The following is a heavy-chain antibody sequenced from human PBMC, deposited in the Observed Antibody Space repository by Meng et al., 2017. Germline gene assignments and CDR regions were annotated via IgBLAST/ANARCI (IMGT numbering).Heavy chain of an antibody. J-gene: IGHJ5*02. CDR1: GGSIGSQTYY. CDR3: ASLRIAVAGINWFDP. CDR2: CEYGPTT. V-gene: IGHV4-39*06. D-gene: IGHD6-13*01. Sequence: GPGFVNPWRALALPGTVSGGSIGSQTYYWGCLHQLPGHGLDWFGSCEYGPTTSYEPSPKRRVTISVDTSKNSFTLKLCTVTAADTAVYYCASLRIAVAGINWFDPWGQGTLVTVSS.